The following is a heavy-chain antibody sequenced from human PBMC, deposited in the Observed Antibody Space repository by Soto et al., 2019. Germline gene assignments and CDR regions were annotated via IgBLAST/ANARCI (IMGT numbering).Heavy chain of an antibody. CDR2: IYYSGST. J-gene: IGHJ4*02. D-gene: IGHD1-26*01. V-gene: IGHV4-39*01. CDR1: GGSVSSYYYY. CDR3: ARPSGSYLYYFDY. Sequence: SETLSLTCTVSGGSVSSYYYYWGWIRQPPGKGLEWIASIYYSGSTYYNPSLKSRVTISVDTSKNQLSLKLSSVTAADTAVYYCARPSGSYLYYFDYWGQGTLVTVSS.